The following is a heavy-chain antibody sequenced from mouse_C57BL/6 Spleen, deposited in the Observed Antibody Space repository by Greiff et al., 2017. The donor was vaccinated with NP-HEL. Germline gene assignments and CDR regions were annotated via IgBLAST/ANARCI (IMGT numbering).Heavy chain of an antibody. Sequence: EVQLQQSGPVLVKPGASVKMSCKASGYTFTDYYMNWVKQSHGKSLEWIGAINPYNGGTSYNQKFKGKATLTVDKASSTAYMELNSLTSEDSSVYYWARSNLGRYYAMDYWGQGTSVTVSS. D-gene: IGHD4-1*01. CDR1: GYTFTDYY. V-gene: IGHV1-19*01. CDR3: ARSNLGRYYAMDY. J-gene: IGHJ4*01. CDR2: INPYNGGT.